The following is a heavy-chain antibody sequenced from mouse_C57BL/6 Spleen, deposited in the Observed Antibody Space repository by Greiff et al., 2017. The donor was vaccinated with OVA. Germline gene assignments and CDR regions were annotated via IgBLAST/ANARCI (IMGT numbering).Heavy chain of an antibody. CDR3: AVYGNYVGWYFDV. Sequence: EVQGVESGPELVKPGASVKISCKASGYSFTGYYMNWVKQSPEKSLEWIGEINPSTGGTTYNQKFKAKATLTVDKSSSTAYMQLKSLTSEDSAVYYCAVYGNYVGWYFDVWGTGTTVTVSS. V-gene: IGHV1-42*01. D-gene: IGHD2-1*01. J-gene: IGHJ1*03. CDR1: GYSFTGYY. CDR2: INPSTGGT.